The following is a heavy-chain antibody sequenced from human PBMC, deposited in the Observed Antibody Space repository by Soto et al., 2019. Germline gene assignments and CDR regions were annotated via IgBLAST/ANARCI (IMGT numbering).Heavy chain of an antibody. CDR2: INPATGAA. V-gene: IGHV1-2*02. D-gene: IGHD3-3*01. CDR3: ARGGGVGVAGSAAFDM. Sequence: QLHLVQSGAVVKKPGASVTVSCSASGYPVTAYYMHWVRQAPGRGLEWMGGINPATGAAKYTQTCKGRVPVTRDTHASTGFRDPGGLTCADTAVFNCARGGGVGVAGSAAFDMWGQGTLVTVSS. CDR1: GYPVTAYY. J-gene: IGHJ3*02.